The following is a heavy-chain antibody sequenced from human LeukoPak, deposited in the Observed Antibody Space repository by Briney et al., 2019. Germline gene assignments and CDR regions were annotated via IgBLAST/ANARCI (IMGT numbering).Heavy chain of an antibody. CDR2: INHSGST. J-gene: IGHJ6*02. V-gene: IGHV4-34*01. CDR1: GGSFSGYY. CDR3: ARGGDDSSSWYGAHYYYGMDV. D-gene: IGHD6-13*01. Sequence: SETLSLTCAVYGGSFSGYYWSWIRQPPGKGLEWIGEINHSGSTNYNPSLKSRVTISVDTSKNQFSLKLSSVAAADTAVYYCARGGDDSSSWYGAHYYYGMDVWGQGITVTVSS.